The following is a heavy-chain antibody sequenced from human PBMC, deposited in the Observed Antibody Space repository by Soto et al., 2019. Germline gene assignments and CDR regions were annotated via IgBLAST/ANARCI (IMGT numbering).Heavy chain of an antibody. V-gene: IGHV3-53*01. CDR2: IYTAGGT. D-gene: IGHD2-15*01. CDR3: ARGQLPAATTYFDF. Sequence: LRLSCAASGFTVSNTYMTWVRQPPGKGLECVSVIYTAGGTNYADSVKGRFSISRDNSKNTLFLQMDSLRAEDTAVYYCARGQLPAATTYFDFWGQGTLVTVSS. CDR1: GFTVSNTY. J-gene: IGHJ4*02.